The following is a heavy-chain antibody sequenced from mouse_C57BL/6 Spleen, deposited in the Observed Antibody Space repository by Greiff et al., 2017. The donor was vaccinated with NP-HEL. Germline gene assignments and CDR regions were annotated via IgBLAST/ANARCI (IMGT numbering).Heavy chain of an antibody. Sequence: EVMLVESGEGLVKPGGSLKLSCAASGFTFSSYAMSWVRQTPEKRLEWVAYISSGGDYIYYADTVKGRFTISRDNARNTLYLQMSSLKSEDTAMYYCTRVYYDYDVKDYYAMDYWGQGTSVTVSS. D-gene: IGHD2-4*01. CDR3: TRVYYDYDVKDYYAMDY. CDR2: ISSGGDYI. V-gene: IGHV5-9-1*02. J-gene: IGHJ4*01. CDR1: GFTFSSYA.